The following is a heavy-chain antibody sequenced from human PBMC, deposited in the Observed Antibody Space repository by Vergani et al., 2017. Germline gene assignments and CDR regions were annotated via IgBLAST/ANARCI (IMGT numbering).Heavy chain of an antibody. V-gene: IGHV1-69*01. CDR3: AREGLVGATPYYYMDV. CDR2: IIPIFGTA. Sequence: QVQLVQSGAEVKKPGSSVKVSCKASGGTFSSYAISWVRQAPGQGLEWMGGIIPIFGTANYAQKFQGRVTITADGSTSTAYMELSSLRSEDTAVYYCAREGLVGATPYYYMDVWGKGTTVTVSS. CDR1: GGTFSSYA. D-gene: IGHD1-26*01. J-gene: IGHJ6*03.